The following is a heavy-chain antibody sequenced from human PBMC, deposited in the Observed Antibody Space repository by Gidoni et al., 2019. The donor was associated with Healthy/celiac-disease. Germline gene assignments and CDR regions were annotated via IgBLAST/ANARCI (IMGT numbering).Heavy chain of an antibody. D-gene: IGHD6-19*01. CDR2: ISWNIGSI. J-gene: IGHJ4*02. CDR3: AKDGGIAVAGLVDY. CDR1: CFTFDDYA. Sequence: EVQLVEYGGGLVQPGRSLRLSCAASCFTFDDYAMHWVRQAPGKGLEGFSDISWNIGSIGYADSVKGRFTISRDNAKNSLYLQMNSLRAEDTALYYCAKDGGIAVAGLVDYWGQGTLVTVSS. V-gene: IGHV3-9*01.